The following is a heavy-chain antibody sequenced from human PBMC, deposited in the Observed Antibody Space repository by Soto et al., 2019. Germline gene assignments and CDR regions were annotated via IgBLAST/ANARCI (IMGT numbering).Heavy chain of an antibody. J-gene: IGHJ4*02. CDR1: GYTFTSYA. Sequence: ASVKVSCKASGYTFTSYAMHWVRQAPGQRLEWMGWINAGNGNTKYSQKFQGRVTITRDTSASTAYRELSSLRSEDTAVYYCAREVVAAPPRHFDDWGQGTLVTVSS. V-gene: IGHV1-3*01. D-gene: IGHD2-2*01. CDR3: AREVVAAPPRHFDD. CDR2: INAGNGNT.